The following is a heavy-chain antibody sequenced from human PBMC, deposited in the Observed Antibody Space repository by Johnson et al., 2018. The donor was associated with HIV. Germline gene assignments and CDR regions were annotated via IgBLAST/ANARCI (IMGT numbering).Heavy chain of an antibody. V-gene: IGHV3-74*02. CDR2: IYSDGTTT. CDR3: ARDQGSGWPTNAFDI. D-gene: IGHD6-19*01. Sequence: EQLVESGGRVVRPGGSLRLSCAASGFTFSSYAMSWVRQAPGKGLVWVARIYSDGTTTNYADSVKGRFTISRDKAKNTLYLQMNSLRAEDTAVYYCARDQGSGWPTNAFDIWGRGTRVTVSS. CDR1: GFTFSSYA. J-gene: IGHJ3*02.